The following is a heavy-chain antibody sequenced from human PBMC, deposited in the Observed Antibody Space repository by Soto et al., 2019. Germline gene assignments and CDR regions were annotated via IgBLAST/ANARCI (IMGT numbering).Heavy chain of an antibody. CDR2: ISYDGSNK. V-gene: IGHV3-30*03. CDR1: GFTFSSYG. CDR3: ARGYYDFWSGYALYYYYYMDV. D-gene: IGHD3-3*01. Sequence: GSLRLSCAASGFTFSSYGMHWVRQAPGKGLEWVAVISYDGSNKYYADSVKGRFTISRDNSKNTLYLQMNSLRAEDTAVYYCARGYYDFWSGYALYYYYYMDVWGKGTTVTVSS. J-gene: IGHJ6*03.